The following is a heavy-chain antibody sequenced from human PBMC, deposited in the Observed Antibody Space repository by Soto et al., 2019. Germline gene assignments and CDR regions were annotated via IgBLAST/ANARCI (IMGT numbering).Heavy chain of an antibody. CDR1: GYTFTNYA. CDR2: INAGNGKT. CDR3: ARDGAVAGNTYFNY. J-gene: IGHJ4*02. D-gene: IGHD6-19*01. V-gene: IGHV1-3*01. Sequence: ASVKVSCKASGYTFTNYAIHWVRQGAGQRLEWMGWINAGNGKTKYSQKFHGRVTITRDTSPSTAYMELSSLRSEDTAVYYCARDGAVAGNTYFNYWGQGTLVAFSS.